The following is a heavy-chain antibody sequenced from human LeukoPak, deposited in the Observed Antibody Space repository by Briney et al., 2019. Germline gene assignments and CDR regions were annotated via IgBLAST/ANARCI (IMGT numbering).Heavy chain of an antibody. J-gene: IGHJ4*02. Sequence: PSETLSLTCTVSGDSISPYYWSWIRQPPGKGLEWIGYIYYSGGTNYIPSLKSRVTISVDTSKNQFSLKLSSVTAADTAVYYCAGSGPDRGSYWVFDFWGQGTLVTVSS. D-gene: IGHD1-26*01. CDR3: AGSGPDRGSYWVFDF. CDR1: GDSISPYY. CDR2: IYYSGGT. V-gene: IGHV4-59*01.